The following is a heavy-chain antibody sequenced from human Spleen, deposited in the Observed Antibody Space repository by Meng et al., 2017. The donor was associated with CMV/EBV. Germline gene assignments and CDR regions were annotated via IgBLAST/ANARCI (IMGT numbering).Heavy chain of an antibody. J-gene: IGHJ5*02. CDR2: IYHSGST. D-gene: IGHD5-18*01. CDR1: GGSISSSNL. Sequence: SGGSISSSNLWTWVRQVPGKGLEWIGEIYHSGSTNYNPSLKSRVTISVDKFKNQFSLKLSSVTAADTAVYYCARTGYSYGYVEWFDPWGQGTLVTVSS. V-gene: IGHV4-4*02. CDR3: ARTGYSYGYVEWFDP.